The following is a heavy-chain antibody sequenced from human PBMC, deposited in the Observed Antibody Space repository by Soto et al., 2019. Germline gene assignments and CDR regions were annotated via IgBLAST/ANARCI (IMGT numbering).Heavy chain of an antibody. CDR1: GGSFSGHY. V-gene: IGHV4-34*01. Sequence: SETLSLTCAVYGGSFSGHYWSWIRQSPGKGLEWIGEIDHSGSTNQNPSLKSRVTISVDTSKNQFSLKLKSVTAADTAVYYCARGITMILVVQGDAPDKYYFDSWGQGTQVTVSS. CDR2: IDHSGST. CDR3: ARGITMILVVQGDAPDKYYFDS. J-gene: IGHJ4*02. D-gene: IGHD3-22*01.